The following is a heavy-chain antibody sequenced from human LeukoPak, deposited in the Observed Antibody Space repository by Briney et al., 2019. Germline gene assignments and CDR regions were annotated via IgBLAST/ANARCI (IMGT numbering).Heavy chain of an antibody. CDR2: INANSGDT. V-gene: IGHV1-2*02. CDR3: GRGSYWFDP. CDR1: GYTFTAHY. Sequence: ASVKVSCEASGYTFTAHYVHWVRQAPGQGLEWMGWINANSGDTKYADRFQGRVTMTRDTSISTAYMELSRLTFDDTAVYYCGRGSYWFDPWGQGTLVTVSS. J-gene: IGHJ5*02. D-gene: IGHD3-16*01.